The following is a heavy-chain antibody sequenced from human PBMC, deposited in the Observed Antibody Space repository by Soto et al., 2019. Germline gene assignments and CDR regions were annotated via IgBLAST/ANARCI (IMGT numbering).Heavy chain of an antibody. CDR2: INPGSGYT. D-gene: IGHD2-8*01. Sequence: QVQFVQSGAEVKKPGASVRLSCKPSGYTLPNYSIQWVRQAAGQGLQWLGWINPGSGYTEYSQRFQGRVTLSRDNTESTFYMDLTSLTSEETAVYVCTRDLNGGNPFDYWGQGTLVTVSS. V-gene: IGHV1-3*01. J-gene: IGHJ4*02. CDR1: GYTLPNYS. CDR3: TRDLNGGNPFDY.